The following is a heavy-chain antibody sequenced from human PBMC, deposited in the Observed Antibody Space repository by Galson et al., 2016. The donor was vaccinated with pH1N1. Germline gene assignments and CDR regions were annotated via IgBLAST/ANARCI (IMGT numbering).Heavy chain of an antibody. D-gene: IGHD4-17*01. Sequence: SLRLSCAASRFTFSDYYMSWIRQAPGKRLEWVSYISNSGGSIYYADSVEGRFTISRDNAKNTLYLQMNSLRAEDTAVYYCAICDYHDVDLDRFYFDYWGQGTLVTVTS. CDR2: ISNSGGSI. CDR1: RFTFSDYY. V-gene: IGHV3-11*01. CDR3: AICDYHDVDLDRFYFDY. J-gene: IGHJ4*02.